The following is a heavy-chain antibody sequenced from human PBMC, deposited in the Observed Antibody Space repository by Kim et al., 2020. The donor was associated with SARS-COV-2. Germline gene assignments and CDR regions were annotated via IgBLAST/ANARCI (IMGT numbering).Heavy chain of an antibody. D-gene: IGHD1-26*01. CDR2: IYYSGST. V-gene: IGHV4-39*01. Sequence: SETLSLTCTVSGGSISSSSYYWGWIRQPPGKGLEWIGSIYYSGSTYYNPSLKSRVTISVDTSKNQFSLKLSSVTAADTAVYYCARAVLGATSRIDYWGQGTLVTVSS. CDR3: ARAVLGATSRIDY. J-gene: IGHJ4*02. CDR1: GGSISSSSYY.